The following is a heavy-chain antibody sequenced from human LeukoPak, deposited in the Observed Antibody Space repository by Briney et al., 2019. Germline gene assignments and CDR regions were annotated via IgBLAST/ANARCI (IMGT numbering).Heavy chain of an antibody. Sequence: GGSLRLSCAASGFTFSSYAMHWVRQAPGKGLEWVAVISYDGSNKYYADSVKGRFTSSRDNSKNTLYLQMNSLRVEDAAVYYCAKEGDLVGVTYYFDYWGQGTLVTVSS. J-gene: IGHJ4*02. CDR2: ISYDGSNK. D-gene: IGHD1-26*01. CDR3: AKEGDLVGVTYYFDY. CDR1: GFTFSSYA. V-gene: IGHV3-30-3*01.